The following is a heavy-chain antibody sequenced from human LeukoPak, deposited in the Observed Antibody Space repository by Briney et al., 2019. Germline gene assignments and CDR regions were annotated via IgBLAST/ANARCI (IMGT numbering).Heavy chain of an antibody. CDR1: GGSISSSSYY. D-gene: IGHD6-13*01. Sequence: SETLSLTCTVSGGSISSSSYYWGWIRQPPGKGQEWIGGIYYSGSTYYNPSLKSRVTISVDTSKNQFSLKLSSVTAADTAVYYCARRPLSSSWLPFDYWGQGTLVTVSS. CDR3: ARRPLSSSWLPFDY. CDR2: IYYSGST. V-gene: IGHV4-39*01. J-gene: IGHJ4*02.